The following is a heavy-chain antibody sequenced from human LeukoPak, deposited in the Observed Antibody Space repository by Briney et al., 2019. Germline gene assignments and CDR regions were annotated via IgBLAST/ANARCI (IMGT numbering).Heavy chain of an antibody. J-gene: IGHJ6*03. D-gene: IGHD3-16*02. Sequence: ASVKVSCKASGYTFTSYDINWVRQATGQGLEWMGWMNPNSGNTGYAQKFQGRVTMTRDTSTSTVYMELSSLRSEDTAVYYCARDLRSMITFGGVIAAGYYYYMDVWGKGTTVTISS. V-gene: IGHV1-8*02. CDR1: GYTFTSYD. CDR3: ARDLRSMITFGGVIAAGYYYYMDV. CDR2: MNPNSGNT.